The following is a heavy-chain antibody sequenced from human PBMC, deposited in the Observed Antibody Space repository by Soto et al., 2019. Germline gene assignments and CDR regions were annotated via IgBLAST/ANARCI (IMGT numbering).Heavy chain of an antibody. D-gene: IGHD2-8*01. Sequence: QVQLVESGGGVVKPGRSLRLSCAASGFTLRNYGMHWVRQAPGKGLEWVAVISDDGKNKYYADFVKGRFTISRDNSKNTLYLQMNSLRPEDTALYYCANRMGFDHWGQGTLVSVSS. CDR1: GFTLRNYG. V-gene: IGHV3-30*18. J-gene: IGHJ5*02. CDR3: ANRMGFDH. CDR2: ISDDGKNK.